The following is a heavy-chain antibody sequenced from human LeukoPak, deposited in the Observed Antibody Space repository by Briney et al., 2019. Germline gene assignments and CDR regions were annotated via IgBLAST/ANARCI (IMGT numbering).Heavy chain of an antibody. CDR3: ARTVSHPQYYFGTGKFHTAN. Sequence: QPGGSLRLSCAASGFTFSSYGMHWVRPAPGKGLEGVAFIRYDGSNKYYADSVKGRFTISRDNSKNTLYLQMNSLRAEDTAVYYCARTVSHPQYYFGTGKFHTANWGQGTLVTVSS. V-gene: IGHV3-30*02. J-gene: IGHJ4*02. CDR2: IRYDGSNK. CDR1: GFTFSSYG. D-gene: IGHD3-10*01.